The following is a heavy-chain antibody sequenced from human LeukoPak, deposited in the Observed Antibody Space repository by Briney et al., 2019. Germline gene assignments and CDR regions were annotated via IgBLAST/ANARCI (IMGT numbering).Heavy chain of an antibody. V-gene: IGHV4-31*03. D-gene: IGHD3-3*01. Sequence: SQTLSLTCTVSGGSISSGGYYWSWIRQHPGKGLEWIGYIYYSGSTYYNPSLKSRVTISVDTSKNRFSLKLSSVTAADTAVYYCARANRAHRAYYDFWSGYSEGHLYYMDVWGKGTTVTVSS. CDR2: IYYSGST. CDR1: GGSISSGGYY. J-gene: IGHJ6*03. CDR3: ARANRAHRAYYDFWSGYSEGHLYYMDV.